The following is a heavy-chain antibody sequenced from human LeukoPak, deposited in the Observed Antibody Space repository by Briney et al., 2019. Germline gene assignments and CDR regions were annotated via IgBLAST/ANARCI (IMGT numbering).Heavy chain of an antibody. CDR3: ARDLNLYDSSGYYPR. J-gene: IGHJ4*02. CDR1: GFTFSNYA. V-gene: IGHV3-23*01. CDR2: ISGGGGRAYIHT. D-gene: IGHD3-22*01. Sequence: GGSLRLSCAASGFTFSNYAMSWVRQVPGKGLEWVSSISGGGGRAYIHTYYSDSVEGRFTISRDNSKNTLYLQMNSLRDEDTAVYYCARDLNLYDSSGYYPRWGQGTLVTVSS.